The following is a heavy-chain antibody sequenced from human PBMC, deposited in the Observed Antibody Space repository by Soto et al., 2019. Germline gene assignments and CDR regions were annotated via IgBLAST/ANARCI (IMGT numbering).Heavy chain of an antibody. CDR2: IHYSGTT. V-gene: IGHV4-59*01. Sequence: PSQALSLTCTVSATSISRCYWILIRQPPGKGLEWIANIHYSGTTNYNPSLAIRVTLSVDTSTNQFSLKMTSVTAADRAMYFCASYNPYAIAYRARRTPVAVSA. D-gene: IGHD2-8*01. J-gene: IGHJ4*02. CDR3: ASYNPYAIAY. CDR1: ATSISRCY.